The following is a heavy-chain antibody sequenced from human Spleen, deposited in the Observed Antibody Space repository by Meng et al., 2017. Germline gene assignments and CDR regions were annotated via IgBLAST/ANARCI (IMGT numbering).Heavy chain of an antibody. Sequence: GESLKISCAASGFTFSSYEMNWVRQAPGKGLEGVSSIKGRINISRANAENSLFLQMNSLRVEDSAVYYCVRDGAGAGDALDIWGQGTMVTVSS. CDR1: GFTFSSYE. CDR2: I. J-gene: IGHJ3*02. CDR3: VRDGAGAGDALDI. V-gene: IGHV3-48*03. D-gene: IGHD6-19*01.